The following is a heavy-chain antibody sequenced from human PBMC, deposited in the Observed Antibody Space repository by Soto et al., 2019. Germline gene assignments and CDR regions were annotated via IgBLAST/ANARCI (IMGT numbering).Heavy chain of an antibody. CDR2: VYYTGST. V-gene: IGHV4-59*11. CDR3: ARAMDSFSIGYYWGAYFDY. Sequence: QVQLQESGPGLVKPSETLSLTCAVSGGSISPHYWSWIRQSPGKGLEWIGYVYYTGSTDYNPSLKSLVSISVDTYKYQFALKLSSVTAADTAVYYCARAMDSFSIGYYWGAYFDYWGQGALVTVSS. J-gene: IGHJ4*02. CDR1: GGSISPHY. D-gene: IGHD3-22*01.